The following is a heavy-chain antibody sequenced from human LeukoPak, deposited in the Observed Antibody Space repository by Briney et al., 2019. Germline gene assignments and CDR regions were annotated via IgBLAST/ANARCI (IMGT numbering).Heavy chain of an antibody. J-gene: IGHJ3*02. V-gene: IGHV4-59*01. CDR2: IYYSGSS. CDR1: GGSISSYY. Sequence: SETLSLTCTVSGGSISSYYWSWVRQPPGKGLQWIGYIYYSGSSNYNPSLKSRITISVDTSKNQFSLKLNSVTAADTAVYYCARHQRGNSDAFDIWGQGTMVTVSS. CDR3: ARHQRGNSDAFDI. D-gene: IGHD4-23*01.